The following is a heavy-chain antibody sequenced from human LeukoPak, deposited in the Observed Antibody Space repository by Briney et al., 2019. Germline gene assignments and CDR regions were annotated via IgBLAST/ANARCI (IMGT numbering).Heavy chain of an antibody. CDR2: ISNTGSDT. J-gene: IGHJ6*02. CDR1: GFTFSKYA. CDR3: AKVPYSDYGSGRPPFMDV. D-gene: IGHD3-10*01. Sequence: GGSLRLSCAASGFTFSKYAMSWVRQAPGKGLEWVSTISNTGSDTYYADSVKGRFTISRDNYENTLYLQMNNLRAEDTAIHYCAKVPYSDYGSGRPPFMDVWGQGTTVAASS. V-gene: IGHV3-23*01.